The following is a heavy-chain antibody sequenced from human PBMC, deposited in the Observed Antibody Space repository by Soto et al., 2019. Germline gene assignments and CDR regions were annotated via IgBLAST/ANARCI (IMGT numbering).Heavy chain of an antibody. J-gene: IGHJ5*02. CDR2: ISGSGGST. CDR3: AKELSGASVARGNWSAP. Sequence: EVQLLESGGGLVQPGGSLRLSCAASGFTFSSYAMSWVRQAPGKGLEWVSAISGSGGSTYYADSVKGRFTISRDNSKNTLYLKINGLRAEDTAVYYCAKELSGASVARGNWSAPWGKETLVTVPS. CDR1: GFTFSSYA. V-gene: IGHV3-23*01. D-gene: IGHD2-15*01.